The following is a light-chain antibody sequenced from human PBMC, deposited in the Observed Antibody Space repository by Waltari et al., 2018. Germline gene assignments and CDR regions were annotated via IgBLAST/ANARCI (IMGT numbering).Light chain of an antibody. CDR2: DVT. V-gene: IGLV2-14*01. CDR1: SRDVGGYNS. CDR3: NSYTSSSTLWV. J-gene: IGLJ3*02. Sequence: QSALTQPASVSWSPGQSITISCTGTSRDVGGYNSVPWYQQPPGKAPKLMIYDVTKRPSGVSDRFSGSKSGNTASLTISGLQAEDEADYYCNSYTSSSTLWVFGGGTKLTVL.